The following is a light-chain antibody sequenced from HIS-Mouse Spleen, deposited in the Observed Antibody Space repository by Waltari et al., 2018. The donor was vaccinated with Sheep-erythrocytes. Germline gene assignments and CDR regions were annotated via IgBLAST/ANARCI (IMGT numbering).Light chain of an antibody. V-gene: IGKV3-11*01. Sequence: EIVLTQSPATLSLSPGERATLYCRASQSVSSYSAWYQQKPGQAPRLLVYDASNRATCIPARFSGSGSETDFTLTISSLEPEDFAVYYCQQRSNWPPITFGQGTRLEIK. CDR1: QSVSSY. CDR2: DAS. J-gene: IGKJ5*01. CDR3: QQRSNWPPIT.